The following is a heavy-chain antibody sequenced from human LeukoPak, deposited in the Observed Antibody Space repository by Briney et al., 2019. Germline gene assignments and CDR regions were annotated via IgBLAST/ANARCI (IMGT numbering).Heavy chain of an antibody. V-gene: IGHV4-4*02. D-gene: IGHD2-2*01. CDR2: IYHSGRT. Sequence: SETLSLTCAVSGGSISSRNCWSWVRQPPGKGQEWIGEIYHSGRTNYNPSLKSRVTISVDKSKNQFSLKLSSVTAADTAVYYCARDLCSSTSCYPWSYYYYYGMDVWGQGTTVTVSS. J-gene: IGHJ6*02. CDR1: GGSISSRNC. CDR3: ARDLCSSTSCYPWSYYYYYGMDV.